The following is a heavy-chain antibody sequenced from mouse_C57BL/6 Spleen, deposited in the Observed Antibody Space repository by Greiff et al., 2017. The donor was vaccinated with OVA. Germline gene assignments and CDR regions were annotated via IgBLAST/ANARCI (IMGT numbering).Heavy chain of an antibody. CDR2: ISSGGSYT. CDR1: GFTFSSYG. V-gene: IGHV5-6*01. Sequence: EVMLVESGGDLVKPGGSLKLSCAASGFTFSSYGMSWVRQTPDKRLEWVATISSGGSYTYYPDSVKGRFTISRDNAKNTLYLQMSSLKSEDTAMYYCARHATMDVLAYWGQGTLVTVSA. J-gene: IGHJ3*01. D-gene: IGHD2-1*01. CDR3: ARHATMDVLAY.